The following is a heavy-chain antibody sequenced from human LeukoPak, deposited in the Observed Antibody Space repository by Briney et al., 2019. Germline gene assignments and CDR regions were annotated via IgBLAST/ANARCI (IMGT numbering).Heavy chain of an antibody. CDR2: INGGGTTI. J-gene: IGHJ4*02. V-gene: IGHV3-48*03. CDR3: VRERCLYSY. D-gene: IGHD3-16*01. CDR1: GFTFSSYE. Sequence: QPGGSLRLSCAASGFTFSSYEMNWVRQSPGKGLEWVSHINGGGTTIYYADSVRGRFTISRDNAKNSLYLQMSSLRAEDTAVYYCVRERCLYSYWGQGTLVTVSS.